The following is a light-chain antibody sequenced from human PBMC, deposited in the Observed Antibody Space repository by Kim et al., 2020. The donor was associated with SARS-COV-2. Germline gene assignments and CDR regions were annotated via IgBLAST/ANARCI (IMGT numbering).Light chain of an antibody. CDR2: GAS. J-gene: IGKJ5*01. CDR1: QDIRND. CDR3: LQHNTYPIT. V-gene: IGKV1-17*01. Sequence: ASICDRVTSPCRASQDIRNDVVWYQQNPVRAPTRLIYGASSLQSGVPSRFSGSGSGTEFTLTISSLQPEDFATYFRLQHNTYPITFGQGTRLEIK.